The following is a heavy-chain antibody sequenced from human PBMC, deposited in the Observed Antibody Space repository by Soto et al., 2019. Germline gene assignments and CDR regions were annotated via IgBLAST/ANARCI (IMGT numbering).Heavy chain of an antibody. J-gene: IGHJ6*03. CDR2: IYYSGST. Sequence: PSETLSLTCTVSGGSISSYYWSWIRQPPGKGLEWIGYIYYSGSTNYNPSLKSRVTISVDTSKNQFSLKLSSVTAADTAVYYCARAHSSSPYYYYYMDVWGKGTTVTVS. V-gene: IGHV4-59*01. D-gene: IGHD6-13*01. CDR3: ARAHSSSPYYYYYMDV. CDR1: GGSISSYY.